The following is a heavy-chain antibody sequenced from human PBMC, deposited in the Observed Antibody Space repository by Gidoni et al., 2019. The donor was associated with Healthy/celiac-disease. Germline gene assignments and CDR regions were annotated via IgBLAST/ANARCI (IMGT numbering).Heavy chain of an antibody. CDR2: ITHSGST. CDR3: ARVTSSGWYVDY. V-gene: IGHV4-34*01. D-gene: IGHD6-19*01. Sequence: QVQLQQWGAGLLKPAEPLPPTCAVYVGSFSGYYWSWLRQPPGKWLEWIGEITHSGSTNYNPSLKSRVTISVDTSKNQFSLKLSSVTAADTAVYYCARVTSSGWYVDYWGQGTLVTVSS. CDR1: VGSFSGYY. J-gene: IGHJ4*02.